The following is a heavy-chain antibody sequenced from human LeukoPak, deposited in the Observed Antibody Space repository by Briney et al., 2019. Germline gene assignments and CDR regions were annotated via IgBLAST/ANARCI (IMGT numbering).Heavy chain of an antibody. J-gene: IGHJ4*02. CDR1: GFTFSSYW. CDR3: ARSSPGIAVAGSGY. D-gene: IGHD6-19*01. V-gene: IGHV3-74*01. Sequence: QPGGSLRLSCAASGFTFSSYWMHWVRQAPGKGLVWVSRINSDGSSTTYADSVKGRFTISRDNAKNTLYLQMNSLRAEDTAVYYCARSSPGIAVAGSGYRGQGTLVTVSS. CDR2: INSDGSST.